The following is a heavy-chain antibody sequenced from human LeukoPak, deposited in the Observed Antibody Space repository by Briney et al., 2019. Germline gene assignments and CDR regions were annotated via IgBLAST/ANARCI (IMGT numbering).Heavy chain of an antibody. Sequence: ASVKVSCKASGYTFTGYYMHWVRQAPGQGLEWMGWINPKSAVTTYAQKVQARVTMTRDTSISTVYMELSWLTSDDTAVYYCARDNFEKKFDFWGQGTLVTVSS. J-gene: IGHJ4*02. V-gene: IGHV1-2*02. CDR1: GYTFTGYY. D-gene: IGHD1-20*01. CDR3: ARDNFEKKFDF. CDR2: INPKSAVT.